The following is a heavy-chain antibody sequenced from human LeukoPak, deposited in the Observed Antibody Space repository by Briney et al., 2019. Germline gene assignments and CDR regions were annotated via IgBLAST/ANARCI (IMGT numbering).Heavy chain of an antibody. V-gene: IGHV3-9*01. Sequence: GGSLRLSCAASGFTFDDYAMHWVRQAPGKGLEWVSGISWNSGSIGYADSVKGRFTISRDNAKNSLYLQTNSLRAEDTALYYCAKDQRPYYYDSSGPYDYWGQGTLVTVSS. CDR2: ISWNSGSI. CDR3: AKDQRPYYYDSSGPYDY. J-gene: IGHJ4*02. D-gene: IGHD3-22*01. CDR1: GFTFDDYA.